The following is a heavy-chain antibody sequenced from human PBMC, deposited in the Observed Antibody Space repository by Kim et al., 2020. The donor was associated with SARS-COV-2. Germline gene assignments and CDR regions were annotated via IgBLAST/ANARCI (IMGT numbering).Heavy chain of an antibody. J-gene: IGHJ4*02. Sequence: GGSLRLSCAVSGFSLSSCAMSWVRQAPGKGLEWVSALYSDGSRHYADSVKGRSTISRDISPNTLFLQMNSLRAGDTAIYFCGKCGTASPWNPTPAWGQGT. V-gene: IGHV3-23*05. CDR3: GKCGTASPWNPTPA. CDR1: GFSLSSCA. CDR2: LYSDGSR. D-gene: IGHD1-1*01.